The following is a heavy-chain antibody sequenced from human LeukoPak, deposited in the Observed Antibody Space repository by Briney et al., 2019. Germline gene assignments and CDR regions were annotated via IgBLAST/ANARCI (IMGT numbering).Heavy chain of an antibody. CDR1: VGTFSSYA. D-gene: IGHD5-18*01. CDR3: ARSRGYSYGSLDY. V-gene: IGHV1-69*06. Sequence: GSSVKVSCKASVGTFSSYAISWVRQAPGQGLEWMGGIIPIFGTANYAQKFQGRVTITADKSTSTAYMELSSLRSEDTAVYYCARSRGYSYGSLDYWGQGTLVTVSS. CDR2: IIPIFGTA. J-gene: IGHJ4*02.